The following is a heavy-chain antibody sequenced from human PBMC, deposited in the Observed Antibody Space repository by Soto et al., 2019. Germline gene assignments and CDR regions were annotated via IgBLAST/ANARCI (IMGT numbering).Heavy chain of an antibody. CDR2: IGGSSAEI. CDR1: GFTFSSYS. CDR3: VRSQVLESRPYYFDY. Sequence: GGSLRLSCAASGFTFSSYSLNWVRQAPGKGLEWVSSIGGSSAEIYYADSVKGRFTVSRDNAKNSLYLQIYNLRVEDTAVYFCVRSQVLESRPYYFDYWGRGTLVTVSS. V-gene: IGHV3-21*01. J-gene: IGHJ4*02.